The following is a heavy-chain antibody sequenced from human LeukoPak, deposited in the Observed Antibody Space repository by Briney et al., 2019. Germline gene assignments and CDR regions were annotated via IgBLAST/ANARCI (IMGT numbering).Heavy chain of an antibody. D-gene: IGHD6-6*01. Sequence: PSETLSLTCNVYGGSFSGYCWSWIRQSPGKGLEWIGEINHSGFINYNPSLKSRVTISVDTSKKQFSLKLTSVTAADTAVYYCARDYSSSWLRFFDYWGQGTLVTVSS. CDR1: GGSFSGYC. V-gene: IGHV4-34*01. CDR2: INHSGFI. CDR3: ARDYSSSWLRFFDY. J-gene: IGHJ4*02.